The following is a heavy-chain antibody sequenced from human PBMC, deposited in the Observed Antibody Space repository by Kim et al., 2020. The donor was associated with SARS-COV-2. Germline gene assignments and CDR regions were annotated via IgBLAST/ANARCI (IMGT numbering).Heavy chain of an antibody. CDR2: ISHSGST. CDR1: VGSFSGYN. Sequence: SETLSLTCAVYVGSFSGYNWNWSCQPPGRGRERIGEISHSGSTNYNPSLTRQVTISVYTSKNQSSLKLNSLTAAARGVYFCSRGRDVRGRDYYFDYLGRG. CDR3: SRGRDVRGRDYYFDY. J-gene: IGHJ4*02. V-gene: IGHV4-34*01.